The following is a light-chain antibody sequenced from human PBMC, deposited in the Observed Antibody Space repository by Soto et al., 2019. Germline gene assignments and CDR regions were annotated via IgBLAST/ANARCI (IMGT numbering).Light chain of an antibody. J-gene: IGLJ3*02. V-gene: IGLV7-46*01. CDR3: LLYYDTIRV. CDR2: DTR. CDR1: TGTVTTYHF. Sequence: QAVVTQEPSLTVSPGGTVTLTCGSSTGTVTTYHFPYWFQQKPGQAPTALIFDTRNRHSWTPARFSGSLLGGKAALTLSGAEPEDEAIYYCLLYYDTIRVFGGGTKLTVL.